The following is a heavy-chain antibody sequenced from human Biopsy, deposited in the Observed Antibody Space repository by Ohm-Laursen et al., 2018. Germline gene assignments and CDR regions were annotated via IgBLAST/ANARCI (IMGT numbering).Heavy chain of an antibody. D-gene: IGHD3-22*01. CDR3: ARDLPYYENSGYGAFDM. Sequence: TLSLTCTVSGGFISTYYWNWIRQPAGKALEWIGRIYNTGSTNYNPSLQSRVTMSVDTSKNQFSLKMSSVTAADTAVYYCARDLPYYENSGYGAFDMWGQGTMVTVS. V-gene: IGHV4-4*07. CDR2: IYNTGST. J-gene: IGHJ3*02. CDR1: GGFISTYY.